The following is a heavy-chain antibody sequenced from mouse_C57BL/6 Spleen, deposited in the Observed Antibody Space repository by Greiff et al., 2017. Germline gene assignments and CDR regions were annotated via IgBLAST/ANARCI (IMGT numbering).Heavy chain of an antibody. D-gene: IGHD1-1*01. Sequence: VQLQQPGAELVMPGASVKLSCKASGYTFTSYWMHWVKQRPGQGLEWIGEIDPSDSYTNYNQKFKGKSTLTVDKSSSTAYMQLSSLTSEDSAVYYCASYYGSSGGYFDVWGTGTTVTVSS. CDR2: IDPSDSYT. CDR3: ASYYGSSGGYFDV. V-gene: IGHV1-69*01. CDR1: GYTFTSYW. J-gene: IGHJ1*03.